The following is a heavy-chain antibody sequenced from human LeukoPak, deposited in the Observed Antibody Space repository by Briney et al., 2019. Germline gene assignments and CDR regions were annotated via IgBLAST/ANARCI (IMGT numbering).Heavy chain of an antibody. J-gene: IGHJ4*02. CDR3: ARVGTAMAFDY. CDR2: INHSGST. CDR1: GGSFSGYY. Sequence: SETLSLTCAVYGGSFSGYYWSWIRQPPGKGLEWIGEINHSGSTNYNPSLKSRVTISVDTSKNRFSLKLSSVTAADTAVYYCARVGTAMAFDYWGQGTLVTVSS. D-gene: IGHD5-18*01. V-gene: IGHV4-34*01.